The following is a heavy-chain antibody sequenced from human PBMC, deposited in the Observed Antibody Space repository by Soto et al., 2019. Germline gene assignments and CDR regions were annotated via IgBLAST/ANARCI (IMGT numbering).Heavy chain of an antibody. Sequence: QVQLVESGGGVVQPGRSLRLSCAASGFIFNTHGMHWVRQAPGEGLEWVALIWYDGSHQYYADSVKGRFTVSRDNYKKTLYLQMNSLRVEDTALYYCARADTVIGVRVIDVWGQGTTVTVSS. CDR2: IWYDGSHQ. CDR3: ARADTVIGVRVIDV. D-gene: IGHD2-21*01. J-gene: IGHJ6*02. V-gene: IGHV3-33*01. CDR1: GFIFNTHG.